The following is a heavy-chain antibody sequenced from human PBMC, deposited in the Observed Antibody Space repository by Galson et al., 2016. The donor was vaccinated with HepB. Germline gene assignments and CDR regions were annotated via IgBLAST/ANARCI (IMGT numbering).Heavy chain of an antibody. D-gene: IGHD3-22*01. CDR2: VYYDGRT. CDR1: GASIRSRSFY. CDR3: ARLLGYDSSDI. Sequence: ETLSLTCTVSGASIRSRSFYWGWIRQPPGEGLEWIGGVYYDGRTSYNPSLQNRVTLSIDTSKNQFSLRLSSVTAADTSVYYCARLLGYDSSDIWGQGTLVIVSS. J-gene: IGHJ4*02. V-gene: IGHV4-39*01.